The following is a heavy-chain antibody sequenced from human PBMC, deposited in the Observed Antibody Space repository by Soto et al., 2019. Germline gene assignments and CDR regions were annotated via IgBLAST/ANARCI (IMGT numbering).Heavy chain of an antibody. Sequence: SVKVSCNASGYIFTAYSMHWVRQAPGQGLEWMGWINPNSGGTNYAQKFQDWVTMSRDTSISTAYMEVSRLKSDDTAVYYCARGSSFGVADYPGMDVWAQGTTVTVSS. V-gene: IGHV1-2*04. J-gene: IGHJ6*02. CDR2: INPNSGGT. CDR3: ARGSSFGVADYPGMDV. D-gene: IGHD3-3*01. CDR1: GYIFTAYS.